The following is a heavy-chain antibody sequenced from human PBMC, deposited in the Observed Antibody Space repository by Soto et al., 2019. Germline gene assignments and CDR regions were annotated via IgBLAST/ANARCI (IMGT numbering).Heavy chain of an antibody. V-gene: IGHV1-8*01. Sequence: QVQLVQSGAEVKKPGASVKVSCKASGYTFTSYDINWVRQATGQGLEWMGWMNPNSGNTGYAQKFQGRVTMTRNTTLSTAYTELTSLRSEDTAVYYCARERSAAGTGWFDPWGQGTLVTVSS. CDR3: ARERSAAGTGWFDP. J-gene: IGHJ5*02. CDR1: GYTFTSYD. D-gene: IGHD6-13*01. CDR2: MNPNSGNT.